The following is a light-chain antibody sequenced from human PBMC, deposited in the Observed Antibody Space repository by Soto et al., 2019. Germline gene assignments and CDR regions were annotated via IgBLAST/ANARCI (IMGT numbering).Light chain of an antibody. CDR3: EKYNSAPLT. J-gene: IGKJ4*01. Sequence: DIQMTQSPSSLSASLGDRVTITCRASQGIGVYLAWFQQKPGKVLKLLIYAASALQSGVPSRFSGSGSWTDFTLTISSLQPEDFATYYCEKYNSAPLTFGGGTKVEIK. CDR1: QGIGVY. CDR2: AAS. V-gene: IGKV1-27*01.